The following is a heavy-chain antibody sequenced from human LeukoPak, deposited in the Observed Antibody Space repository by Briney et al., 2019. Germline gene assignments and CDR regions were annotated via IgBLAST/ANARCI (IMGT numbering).Heavy chain of an antibody. CDR3: ARLEYSSSPTDY. CDR1: GYNLTNYW. J-gene: IGHJ4*02. CDR2: IYPGDSDT. D-gene: IGHD6-6*01. V-gene: IGHV5-51*01. Sequence: GESLKISCKGSGYNLTNYWIGWVRQMPGKGLEWMGIIYPGDSDTRYSPSFQGQVTISADKSINTAYLQWRSLKASDTAMYYCARLEYSSSPTDYWGQGTLVTVSS.